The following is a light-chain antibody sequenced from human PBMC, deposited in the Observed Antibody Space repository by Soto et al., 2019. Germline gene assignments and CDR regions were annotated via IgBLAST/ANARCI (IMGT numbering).Light chain of an antibody. Sequence: DIQMTQSPSSLSASVGDRVTITCRASQGIRKDLGWYQQKPGKAPKRLIYAASSLQSGVPSRFSGSGSGTEFTLTISSLQPEDFATYYCLQHNSYPWTFGRGTKVEIK. CDR1: QGIRKD. CDR3: LQHNSYPWT. CDR2: AAS. J-gene: IGKJ1*01. V-gene: IGKV1-17*01.